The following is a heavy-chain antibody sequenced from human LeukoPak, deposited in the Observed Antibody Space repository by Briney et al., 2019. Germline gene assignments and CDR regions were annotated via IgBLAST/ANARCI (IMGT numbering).Heavy chain of an antibody. CDR2: VDIDGSTT. D-gene: IGHD6-13*01. CDR1: GLAFSNYW. J-gene: IGHJ4*02. Sequence: TGGSLRLSCAASGLAFSNYWMHWVRQAPGKGLVWVSRVDIDGSTTTYADSVKGRFTISRDNAKNTLYLQMNSLRIEDTAVYYCARDLGAAAAETRGGQGTLVTVSS. CDR3: ARDLGAAAAETR. V-gene: IGHV3-74*01.